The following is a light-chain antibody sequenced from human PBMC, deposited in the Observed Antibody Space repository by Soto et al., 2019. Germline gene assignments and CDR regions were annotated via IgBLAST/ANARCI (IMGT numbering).Light chain of an antibody. CDR2: GAS. CDR3: QQYNNWWT. J-gene: IGKJ1*01. V-gene: IGKV3-15*01. Sequence: EIVMTQSPATLSVSPGERATLSCRASQSVSSNLARYQQKPGQAPRLLIYGASTRATGIPARFSGSGSGTEFTLTISSLQSEDFAVYYCQQYNNWWTFGQGT. CDR1: QSVSSN.